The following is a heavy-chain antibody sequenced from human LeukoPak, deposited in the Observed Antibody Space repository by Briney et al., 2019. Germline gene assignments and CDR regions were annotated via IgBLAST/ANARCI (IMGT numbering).Heavy chain of an antibody. D-gene: IGHD2/OR15-2a*01. CDR2: IYYSGST. CDR1: GGSISSSNYY. V-gene: IGHV4-39*01. CDR3: ARLPEYPDY. J-gene: IGHJ4*02. Sequence: SETLSLTCTVSGGSISSSNYYWGWIRQPPGKGLEWIGSIYYSGSTYYNPSLKSRVTISVDTSKDQFSLKLSSVTAADTAVYYCARLPEYPDYWGRGTLVTVSS.